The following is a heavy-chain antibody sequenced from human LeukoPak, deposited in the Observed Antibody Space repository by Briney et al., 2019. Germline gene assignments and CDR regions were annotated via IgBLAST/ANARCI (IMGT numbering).Heavy chain of an antibody. D-gene: IGHD3-22*01. CDR3: ARRSTYYYDSSGYYTHW. J-gene: IGHJ4*02. CDR1: GGPFSGYY. Sequence: SETLSLTCAVYGGPFSGYYWSWIRQPPGKGLEWIGEINHSGSTNYNPSLKSRVTISVDTSKNQFSLKLSSVTAADTAVYYCARRSTYYYDSSGYYTHWGGQGTLVTVSS. V-gene: IGHV4-34*01. CDR2: INHSGST.